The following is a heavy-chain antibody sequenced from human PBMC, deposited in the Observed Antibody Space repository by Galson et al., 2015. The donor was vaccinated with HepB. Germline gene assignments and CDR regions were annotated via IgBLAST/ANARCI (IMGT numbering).Heavy chain of an antibody. CDR1: GSTFSGFS. CDR3: ARGLTGDYVFDY. J-gene: IGHJ4*02. Sequence: SLRLSCAASGSTFSGFSMNWVRQAPGKGLEWVSFISARSTYIYYAQSVKGRFTISRDNATSSVFLEMNNLRVDDTAVYYCARGLTGDYVFDYWGQGTVVTVS. D-gene: IGHD4-17*01. CDR2: ISARSTYI. V-gene: IGHV3-21*06.